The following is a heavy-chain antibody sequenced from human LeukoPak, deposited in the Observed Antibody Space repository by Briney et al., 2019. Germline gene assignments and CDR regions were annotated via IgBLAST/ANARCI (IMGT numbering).Heavy chain of an antibody. CDR3: ARAPHSWGFDY. CDR2: MNPNSGAT. Sequence: ASVKVSCKASGYTFTSYDFNWLRQATGQGPEWLGWMNPNSGATGYAQKFQGRVTMTRSASINTAYMELTNLRSEDTAVYYCARAPHSWGFDYWGQGTLVTVSS. D-gene: IGHD7-27*01. CDR1: GYTFTSYD. J-gene: IGHJ4*02. V-gene: IGHV1-8*01.